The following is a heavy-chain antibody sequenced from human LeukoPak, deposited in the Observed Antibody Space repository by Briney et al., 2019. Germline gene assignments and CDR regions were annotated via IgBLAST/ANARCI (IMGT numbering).Heavy chain of an antibody. CDR1: GYTFTSYG. CDR3: ARDLLGYCSSTSCNEFDY. CDR2: INPNSGGT. D-gene: IGHD2-2*01. J-gene: IGHJ4*02. V-gene: IGHV1-2*02. Sequence: ASVKVSCKASGYTFTSYGTSWVRQASGQGLEWMGWINPNSGGTNYAQKFQGRVTMTRDTSISTAYMELSRLRSDDTAVYYCARDLLGYCSSTSCNEFDYWGQGTLVTVSS.